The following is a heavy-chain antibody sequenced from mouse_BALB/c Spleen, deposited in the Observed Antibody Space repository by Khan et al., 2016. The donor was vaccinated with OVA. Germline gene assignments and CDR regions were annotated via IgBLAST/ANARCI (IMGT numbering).Heavy chain of an antibody. D-gene: IGHD1-1*01. Sequence: EVKLLESGPGLLKPSQSLSLTCTVTGYYITSDYAWNWIRQFPGNKLEYLAYITYSGSTTYSPSLRSRISITRDAYKNQFFRQLNSVTTQDTDTSYFACGRLLLRCPNYFDYRGQGNTLTVSS. CDR3: ACGRLLLRCPNYFDY. CDR2: ITYSGST. J-gene: IGHJ2*01. V-gene: IGHV3-2*02. CDR1: GYYITSDYA.